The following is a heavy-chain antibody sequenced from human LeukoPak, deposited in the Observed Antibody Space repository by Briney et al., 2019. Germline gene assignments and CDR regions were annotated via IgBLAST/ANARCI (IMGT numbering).Heavy chain of an antibody. CDR1: GYTFTGYY. D-gene: IGHD3-10*01. V-gene: IGHV1-2*02. CDR2: INPNSGGT. CDR3: AREGSRSMVRGVIIRALWFDP. J-gene: IGHJ5*02. Sequence: GASVKVSCKASGYTFTGYYMHWVRQAPGQGLGWMGWINPNSGGTNYAQKFQGRVTMTRDTSISTAYMELSRLRSDDTAVYYCAREGSRSMVRGVIIRALWFDPWGQGTLVTVSS.